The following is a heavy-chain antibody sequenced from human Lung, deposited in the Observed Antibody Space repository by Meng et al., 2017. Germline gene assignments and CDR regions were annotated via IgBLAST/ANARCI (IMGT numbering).Heavy chain of an antibody. CDR1: GYTFTGYD. D-gene: IGHD2-21*02. V-gene: IGHV1-2*06. CDR3: ASYCGGDCYSSIHY. CDR2: INPNSGGT. J-gene: IGHJ4*02. Sequence: QVQPVQSGAEGKKPGGAVKDAGKASGYTFTGYDMHWVRQAPGQGLEWMGRINPNSGGTNYAQKFQGRVTMTRDTSISTAYMELSRLRSDDTAVYYCASYCGGDCYSSIHYWGQGTLVTVSS.